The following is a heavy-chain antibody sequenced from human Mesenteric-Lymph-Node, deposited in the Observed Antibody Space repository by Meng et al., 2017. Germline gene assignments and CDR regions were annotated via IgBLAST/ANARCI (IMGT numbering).Heavy chain of an antibody. CDR1: GYTFTSYD. D-gene: IGHD3-10*01. CDR3: ARGPLYGSGSYPRDY. Sequence: ASVKVSCKASGYTFTSYDINWVRQATGQGLEWMGWMNPNSGNTGYAQKFQGSVTFTRNTSISTAYMGLSSLRSGDTAVYYCARGPLYGSGSYPRDYWGQGTLVTVSS. CDR2: MNPNSGNT. J-gene: IGHJ4*02. V-gene: IGHV1-8*03.